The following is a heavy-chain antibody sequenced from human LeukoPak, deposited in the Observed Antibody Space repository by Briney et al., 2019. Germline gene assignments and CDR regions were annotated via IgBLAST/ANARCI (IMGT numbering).Heavy chain of an antibody. CDR2: ISYDGSNR. D-gene: IGHD3-9*01. Sequence: PGRSLRLSCAGSGFTFSSYGMHWVRQAPGKGLEWVAVISYDGSNRYYADSVKGRFTISRDNSKNMLYLQMNSLRPEDTAVYYCARGKKLQYFDRTKYYFDDWGQGTLVTVSS. CDR1: GFTFSSYG. J-gene: IGHJ4*02. CDR3: ARGKKLQYFDRTKYYFDD. V-gene: IGHV3-30*03.